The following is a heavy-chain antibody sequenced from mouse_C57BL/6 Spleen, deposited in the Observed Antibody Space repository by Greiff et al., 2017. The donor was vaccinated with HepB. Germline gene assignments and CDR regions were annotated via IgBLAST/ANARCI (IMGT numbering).Heavy chain of an antibody. CDR2: IHPNSGST. D-gene: IGHD5-2*01. J-gene: IGHJ3*01. CDR3: ARSEEYFSSWFAY. Sequence: VQLQQPGAELVKPGASVKLSCKASGYTFTSYWMHWVKQRPGQGLEWIGMIHPNSGSTNYNEKFKSKATLTVDKSSSTAYMQLSSLTSEDSAVYYCARSEEYFSSWFAYWGQGTLVTVSA. V-gene: IGHV1-64*01. CDR1: GYTFTSYW.